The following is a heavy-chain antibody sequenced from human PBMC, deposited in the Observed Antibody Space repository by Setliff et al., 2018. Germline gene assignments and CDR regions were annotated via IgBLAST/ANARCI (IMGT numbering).Heavy chain of an antibody. J-gene: IGHJ5*02. V-gene: IGHV4-31*03. CDR2: INHSGGT. CDR1: GGSISSGGYY. D-gene: IGHD3-10*01. Sequence: SETLSLTCTVSGGSISSGGYYWSWIRQHPGKGLEWIGEINHSGGTNYKPSLKSRVTISVDTSKNQFSLKLSSVTAADTAVYYCARGKGSWVLLRWFDPWGQGTLVTVSS. CDR3: ARGKGSWVLLRWFDP.